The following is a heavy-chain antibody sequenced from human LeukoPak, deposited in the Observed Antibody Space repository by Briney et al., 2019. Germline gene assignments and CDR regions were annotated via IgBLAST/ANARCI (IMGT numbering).Heavy chain of an antibody. J-gene: IGHJ4*02. CDR2: IIPIFGTA. V-gene: IGHV1-69*05. CDR1: GGTFSSYA. Sequence: ASVKVSCKASGGTFSSYAISWVRQAPGQGLEWMGGIIPIFGTANYAQKFQGRVTITTDESTSTAYMELSSLRSEDTAVYYCARDNGYCNGGSCYLLDYWGQGTLVTVSS. D-gene: IGHD2-15*01. CDR3: ARDNGYCNGGSCYLLDY.